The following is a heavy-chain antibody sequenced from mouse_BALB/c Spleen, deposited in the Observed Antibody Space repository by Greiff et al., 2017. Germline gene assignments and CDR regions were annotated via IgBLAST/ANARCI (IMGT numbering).Heavy chain of an antibody. Sequence: EVKLMESGGGLVQPGGSLRLSCATSGFTFTDYYMSWVRQPPGKALEWLGFIRNKANGYTTEYSASVKGRFTISRDNSQSILYLQMNTLRAEDSATYYCARDRDLDYWGQGTTLTVSS. V-gene: IGHV7-3*02. J-gene: IGHJ2*01. CDR2: IRNKANGYTT. CDR1: GFTFTDYY. CDR3: ARDRDLDY. D-gene: IGHD3-3*01.